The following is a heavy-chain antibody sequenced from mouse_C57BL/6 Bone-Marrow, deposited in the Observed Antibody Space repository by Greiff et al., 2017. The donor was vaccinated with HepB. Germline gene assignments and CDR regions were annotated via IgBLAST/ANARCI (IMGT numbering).Heavy chain of an antibody. D-gene: IGHD1-1*01. Sequence: QVQLQQPGAELVMPGASVKLSCKASGYTFTSYWMHWVKQRPGQGLEWIGEIDPSDSYTNYNQKFKGKSTLTVDKSSSTAYMQLSTLTSEDSAVYYCARQDYGSSWNYWGQGTTLTVSS. CDR3: ARQDYGSSWNY. J-gene: IGHJ2*01. CDR1: GYTFTSYW. V-gene: IGHV1-69*01. CDR2: IDPSDSYT.